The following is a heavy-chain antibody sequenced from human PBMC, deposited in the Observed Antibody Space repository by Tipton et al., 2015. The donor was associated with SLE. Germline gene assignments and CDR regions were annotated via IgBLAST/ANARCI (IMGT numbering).Heavy chain of an antibody. CDR3: ARDMGDAFDI. Sequence: TLSLTCTVSGGSISTHFWSWIRQPPGKGLEWIGSIYFSESANYSPSLKSRVTISLDTSRSQFSLQLSSVTAADTAVYYCARDMGDAFDIWGQGTMVTVSS. CDR2: IYFSESA. D-gene: IGHD3-16*01. J-gene: IGHJ3*02. V-gene: IGHV4-59*11. CDR1: GGSISTHF.